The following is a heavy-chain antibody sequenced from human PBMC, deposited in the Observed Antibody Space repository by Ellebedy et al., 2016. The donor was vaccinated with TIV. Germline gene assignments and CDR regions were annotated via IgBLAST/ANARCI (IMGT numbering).Heavy chain of an antibody. V-gene: IGHV4-59*01. J-gene: IGHJ6*02. Sequence: MPSETLSLTCSVSGGSISSYYWSWIRQPPGKELEWIGYTHYSGSTKYNPSRRSRVTISVDTSKNQFSLKLNSVTAADTAVYYCARRTGHYYALDVWGQGTTVTVSS. CDR1: GGSISSYY. CDR3: ARRTGHYYALDV. CDR2: THYSGST.